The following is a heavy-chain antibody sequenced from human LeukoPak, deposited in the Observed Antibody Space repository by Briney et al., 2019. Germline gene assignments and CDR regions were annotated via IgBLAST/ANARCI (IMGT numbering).Heavy chain of an antibody. V-gene: IGHV4-4*09. CDR1: GGSVSSYY. J-gene: IGHJ6*03. CDR2: IYTSGST. Sequence: SETLSLTCTVSGGSVSSYYWSWIRQPPGKGLEWIGYIYTSGSTDYNPSHKSRVTMSVDTSKNQFSLRLSSVTAADTAVYYCAKSAYYYYYMDVWGKGTTVTVSS. CDR3: AKSAYYYYYMDV.